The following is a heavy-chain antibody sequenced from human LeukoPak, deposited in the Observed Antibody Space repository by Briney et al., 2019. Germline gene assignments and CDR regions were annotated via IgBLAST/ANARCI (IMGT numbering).Heavy chain of an antibody. CDR2: IYSSGTT. D-gene: IGHD6-13*01. Sequence: SETLSLTCTVSGDSISSSYYWAWIRQPPVKGLEWIGSIYSSGTTYYNPSLKSRVTISVDTSKNQFSLKLSSVTAADTAVYYCARRKGHSSSHSLEGFDPWGQGTLVTVSS. V-gene: IGHV4-39*07. J-gene: IGHJ5*02. CDR3: ARRKGHSSSHSLEGFDP. CDR1: GDSISSSYY.